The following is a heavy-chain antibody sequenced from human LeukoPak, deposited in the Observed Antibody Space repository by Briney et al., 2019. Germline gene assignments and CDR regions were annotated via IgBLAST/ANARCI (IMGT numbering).Heavy chain of an antibody. CDR3: ASLPHYYYYMDV. J-gene: IGHJ6*03. CDR2: IYTSGST. Sequence: SQTLSLTCTVSGCSISSGDFYWSWIRQPAGKGLEWIGRIYTSGSTNYNPSLQSRVTISVDTSKNQFSLKLSSVTAADTAVYYCASLPHYYYYMDVWGKGTTVTISS. V-gene: IGHV4-61*02. CDR1: GCSISSGDFY.